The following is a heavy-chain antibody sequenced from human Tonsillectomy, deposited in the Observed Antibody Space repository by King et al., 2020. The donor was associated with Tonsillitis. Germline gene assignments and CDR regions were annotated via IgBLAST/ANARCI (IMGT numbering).Heavy chain of an antibody. Sequence: QLQESGPGLVQPSQTLSLTCTVSGGSISSGDYYWSWIRQPPGKGLEWIGYIYYSGSTYYNPSLKSRVTISVDTSKNQFSLKLTSVTAADTAMYFCARTTYYYGSGSYEKKHGFDLWGQGTMVTVSS. J-gene: IGHJ3*01. CDR1: GGSISSGDYY. CDR2: IYYSGST. V-gene: IGHV4-30-4*01. CDR3: ARTTYYYGSGSYEKKHGFDL. D-gene: IGHD3-10*01.